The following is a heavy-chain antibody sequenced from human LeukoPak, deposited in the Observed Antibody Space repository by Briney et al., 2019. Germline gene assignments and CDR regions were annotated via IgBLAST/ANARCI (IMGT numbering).Heavy chain of an antibody. D-gene: IGHD3-10*01. CDR3: ARGYGSGSYNNFNH. V-gene: IGHV4-59*01. J-gene: IGHJ4*02. CDR2: IHYTGST. Sequence: PSVTLSLTCTVSGDSIRGYYWSWIRQPPGKGLEWIGYIHYTGSTDYNPSLKSRVTISVDTSKNQFSLNLSSVTAADTAVYYCARGYGSGSYNNFNHWGQGILVTVSS. CDR1: GDSIRGYY.